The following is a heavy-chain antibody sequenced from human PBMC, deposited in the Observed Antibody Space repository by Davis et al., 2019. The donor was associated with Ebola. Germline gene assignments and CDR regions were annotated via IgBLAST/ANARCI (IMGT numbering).Heavy chain of an antibody. Sequence: SETLSLTCTVSGGSISGYYWSWIRQPPGKGLEWIGEINHSGSTNYNPSLKSRVTISVDTSKNQFSLKLSSVTAADTAVYYCARGRIRVPPGMDVWGQGTTVTVSS. CDR1: GGSISGYY. J-gene: IGHJ6*02. V-gene: IGHV4-34*01. CDR3: ARGRIRVPPGMDV. CDR2: INHSGST.